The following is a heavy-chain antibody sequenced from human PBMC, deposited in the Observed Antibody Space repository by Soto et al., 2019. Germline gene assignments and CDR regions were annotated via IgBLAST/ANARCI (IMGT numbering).Heavy chain of an antibody. CDR1: GGSISSGGYY. CDR3: ARGGGSYYATGNFDY. V-gene: IGHV4-31*03. J-gene: IGHJ4*02. CDR2: IYYSGCT. Sequence: QVQLQESGPGLVKPSQTLSLTCTVSGGSISSGGYYWSWIRQHPGKGLEWIGYIYYSGCTYYNPSLKSRVTISVYTSKNQFSLKLSAVTAADTAVYYCARGGGSYYATGNFDYWGQGTLVTVSS. D-gene: IGHD1-26*01.